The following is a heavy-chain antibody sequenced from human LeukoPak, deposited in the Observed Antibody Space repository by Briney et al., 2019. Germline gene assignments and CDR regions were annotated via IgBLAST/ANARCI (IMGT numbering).Heavy chain of an antibody. CDR3: AREASGGYFDY. D-gene: IGHD4-23*01. J-gene: IGHJ4*02. V-gene: IGHV1-46*01. CDR2: INPTGDST. CDR1: GYTFSSYY. Sequence: GASVKVSFKASGYTFSSYYMHWVRRAPGQGLEWVGLINPTGDSTNYAQNFRGRVTMTRDTSTSTVYMDLNSLRSEDTAVYYCAREASGGYFDYWGQGTLVTVSS.